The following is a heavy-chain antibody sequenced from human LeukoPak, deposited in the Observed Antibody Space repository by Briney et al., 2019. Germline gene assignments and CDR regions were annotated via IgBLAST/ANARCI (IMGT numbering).Heavy chain of an antibody. CDR1: GFTFSSYW. CDR2: IKQDGSEK. D-gene: IGHD6-19*01. J-gene: IGHJ4*02. CDR3: AKVVSGWYLGYFDY. Sequence: PGGSLRLSCAASGFTFSSYWMSWVRQAPGKGLEWVANIKQDGSEKYYVDSVKGRFTISRDNAKNSLYLQMNSLRAEDTAIYYCAKVVSGWYLGYFDYWGQGTLVTVSS. V-gene: IGHV3-7*03.